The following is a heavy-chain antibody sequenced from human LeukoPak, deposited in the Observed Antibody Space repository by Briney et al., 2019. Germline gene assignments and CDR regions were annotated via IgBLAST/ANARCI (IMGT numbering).Heavy chain of an antibody. Sequence: GALRLSCAASGFTFSSYAMSWVRQAPGEGLEWVSAISGSGGSTYYADSVKGRFTISRDNSKNTLYLQMNSLRAEDTAVYYCAKSRGWFQQPDAFDIWGQGTMVTVSS. CDR1: GFTFSSYA. CDR2: ISGSGGST. CDR3: AKSRGWFQQPDAFDI. V-gene: IGHV3-23*01. J-gene: IGHJ3*02. D-gene: IGHD6-19*01.